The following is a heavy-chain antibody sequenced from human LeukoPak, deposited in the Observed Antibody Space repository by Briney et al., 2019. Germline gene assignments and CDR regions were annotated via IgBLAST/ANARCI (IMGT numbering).Heavy chain of an antibody. CDR3: ARVGYCSGGSCLNWFDP. V-gene: IGHV4-4*07. Sequence: SETLSLTCSVSGASITSYYWSWIRQSAGKGLEWIGRLSSSGSSIHNPSLKSRLTMSVDTSTNQFSLQLRSVTAADTALYYCARVGYCSGGSCLNWFDPWGRGTLVTVSS. J-gene: IGHJ5*02. CDR1: GASITSYY. CDR2: LSSSGSS. D-gene: IGHD2-15*01.